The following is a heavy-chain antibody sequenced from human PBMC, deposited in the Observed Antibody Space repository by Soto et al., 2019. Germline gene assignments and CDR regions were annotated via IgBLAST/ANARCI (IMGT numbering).Heavy chain of an antibody. CDR1: GGSISSYY. J-gene: IGHJ6*02. V-gene: IGHV4-59*01. Sequence: PSETLSLTCTVSGGSISSYYWSWIRQPPGKGLEWIGYIYYSGSTNYNPSLKSRVTISVDTSKNQFSLKLSSVTAADTAVYYCGRGPPPLDTMVGGGGYYYGRDVGAQGTTVTVSS. CDR2: IYYSGST. CDR3: GRGPPPLDTMVGGGGYYYGRDV. D-gene: IGHD3-10*01.